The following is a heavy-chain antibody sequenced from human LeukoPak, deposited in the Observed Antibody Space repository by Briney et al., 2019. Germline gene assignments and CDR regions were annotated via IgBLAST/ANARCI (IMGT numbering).Heavy chain of an antibody. CDR1: GFTFSSYN. CDR2: ITSGSSYI. CDR3: AGRGSGSYFDY. V-gene: IGHV3-21*04. J-gene: IGHJ4*02. Sequence: GGSLRLSCAASGFTFSSYNMNWVRQAPGQGLEWVSSITSGSSYIYYADSVKGRFTISRDNAKSSLYLQMNSLRAEDTAVYYCAGRGSGSYFDYWGQGTLVTASS. D-gene: IGHD3-10*01.